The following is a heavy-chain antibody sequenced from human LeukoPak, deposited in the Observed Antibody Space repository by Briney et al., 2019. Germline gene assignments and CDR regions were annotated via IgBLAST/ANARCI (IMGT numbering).Heavy chain of an antibody. CDR1: GYSFTSYW. V-gene: IGHV5-51*01. D-gene: IGHD2-2*01. CDR2: IYPGDSDT. Sequence: GESLKISCKGSGYSFTSYWIGWVRQMPGKGLEWMGIIYPGDSDTRYSPSFQGQVTISVDKSISTAYLQWSSLKASDTAMYYCATLDRFQDSYCSSTSCYAFDYWGQGTLVTVSS. CDR3: ATLDRFQDSYCSSTSCYAFDY. J-gene: IGHJ4*02.